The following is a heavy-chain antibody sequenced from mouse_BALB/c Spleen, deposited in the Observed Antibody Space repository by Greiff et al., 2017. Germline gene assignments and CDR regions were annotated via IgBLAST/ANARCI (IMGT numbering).Heavy chain of an antibody. V-gene: IGHV1S135*01. J-gene: IGHJ3*01. CDR2: IDPYNGGT. Sequence: EVQLQQSGPELVKPGASVKVSCKASGYAFTSYNMYWVKQSHGKSLEWIGYIDPYNGGTSYNQKFKGKATLTVDKSSSTAYMHLNSLTSEDSAVYYCARSGDYGSSYGWFAYWGQGTLVTVSA. D-gene: IGHD1-1*01. CDR1: GYAFTSYN. CDR3: ARSGDYGSSYGWFAY.